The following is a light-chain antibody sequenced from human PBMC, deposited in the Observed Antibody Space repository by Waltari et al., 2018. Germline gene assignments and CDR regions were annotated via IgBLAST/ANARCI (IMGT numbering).Light chain of an antibody. CDR2: KVS. CDR3: QQYDRFSGT. CDR1: QSISDW. Sequence: DIQMTQSPSTLSASVGDRVTITCRASQSISDWLAWYQQKPGTAPKLLIYKVSKLESGVPSRFSGSGSGTELTLTISSLQPDDFATYYCQQYDRFSGTFGPGTKVEIK. V-gene: IGKV1-5*03. J-gene: IGKJ1*01.